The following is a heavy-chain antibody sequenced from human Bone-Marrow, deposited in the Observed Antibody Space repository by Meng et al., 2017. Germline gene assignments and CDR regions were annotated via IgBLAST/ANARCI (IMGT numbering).Heavy chain of an antibody. D-gene: IGHD4-17*01. Sequence: SETLSLTCTVSGGSISTYYWTWIRQPPGKELEWIGYIYYSGSTNYNPSLKSRVTISVDTSKKQFSLKLSSVTAADTAVYYCARANPWRTVDYYYGMDVWGQGTTVTVSS. CDR3: ARANPWRTVDYYYGMDV. J-gene: IGHJ6*02. V-gene: IGHV4-59*01. CDR2: IYYSGST. CDR1: GGSISTYY.